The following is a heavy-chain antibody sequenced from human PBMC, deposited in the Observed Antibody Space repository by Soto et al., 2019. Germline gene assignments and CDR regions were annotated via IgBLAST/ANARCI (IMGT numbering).Heavy chain of an antibody. D-gene: IGHD2-2*01. CDR2: IIPIFGTA. CDR3: ASRGGYCSSTSCYGGYGMDV. J-gene: IGHJ6*02. CDR1: GCTFSSYA. V-gene: IGHV1-69*13. Sequence: ASVKVSCKASGCTFSSYAISWVRQAPGQGLEWMGGIIPIFGTANYAQKFQGRVTITADESTSTAYMELSSLRSEDTAVYYCASRGGYCSSTSCYGGYGMDVWGQGTTVTVSS.